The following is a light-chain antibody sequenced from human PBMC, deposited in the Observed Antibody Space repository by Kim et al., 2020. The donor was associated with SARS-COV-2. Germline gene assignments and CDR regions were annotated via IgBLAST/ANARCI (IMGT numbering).Light chain of an antibody. CDR3: KSRDTSGDRLV. V-gene: IGLV3-19*01. CDR2: PKN. Sequence: ALGPTVRITCQGDSLRTYYASWYQQQPGQAPALVIYPKNNRPSGIPDRFSGSSSGNTASLTITGAQAEDEADYYCKSRDTSGDRLVFGGGTQLTVL. CDR1: SLRTYY. J-gene: IGLJ2*01.